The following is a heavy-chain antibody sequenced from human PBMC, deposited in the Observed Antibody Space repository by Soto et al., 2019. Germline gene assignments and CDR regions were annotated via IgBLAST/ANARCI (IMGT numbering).Heavy chain of an antibody. V-gene: IGHV6-1*01. D-gene: IGHD6-19*01. J-gene: IGHJ3*02. Sequence: SQTLSLTCAISGDSVSSNSAAWNWIRQSPSRGLEWLGRTYYRSKWYNDYAVSVKSRITINPDTSKNQFSLQLNSVTPEDTAVYYCARDPTRSSGWQQYAFDIWGQGTMVTVSS. CDR2: TYYRSKWYN. CDR3: ARDPTRSSGWQQYAFDI. CDR1: GDSVSSNSAA.